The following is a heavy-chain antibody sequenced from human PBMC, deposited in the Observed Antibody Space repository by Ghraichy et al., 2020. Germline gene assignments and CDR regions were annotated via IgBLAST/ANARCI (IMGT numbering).Heavy chain of an antibody. CDR1: GYTFTSYY. CDR3: ARGFLTGWGPNWFDP. Sequence: ASVKVSCKASGYTFTSYYMHWVRPAPGQGLEWMGIINPSGGSTSYAQKFQGRVTMTRDTSTSTVYMELSSLRSEDTAVYYCARGFLTGWGPNWFDPWGQGTLVTVSS. V-gene: IGHV1-46*01. D-gene: IGHD3-9*01. J-gene: IGHJ5*02. CDR2: INPSGGST.